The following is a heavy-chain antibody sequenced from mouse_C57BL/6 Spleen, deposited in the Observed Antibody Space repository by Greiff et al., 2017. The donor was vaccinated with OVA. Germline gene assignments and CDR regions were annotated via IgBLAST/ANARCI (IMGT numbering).Heavy chain of an antibody. V-gene: IGHV5-4*01. CDR2: ISDGGSYT. CDR1: GFTFSSYA. CDR3: ARDLYDYDEKGPWFAY. J-gene: IGHJ3*01. D-gene: IGHD2-4*01. Sequence: DVKLVESGGGLVKPGGSLKLSCAASGFTFSSYAMSWVRQTPEKRLEWVATISDGGSYTYYPDNVKGRFTISRDNAKNNLYLQRSHLKSEDTAMYYCARDLYDYDEKGPWFAYWGQGTLVTVSA.